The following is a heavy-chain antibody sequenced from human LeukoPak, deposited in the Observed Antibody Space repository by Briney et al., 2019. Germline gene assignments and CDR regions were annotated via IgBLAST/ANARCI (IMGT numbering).Heavy chain of an antibody. D-gene: IGHD4-17*01. CDR2: INHSGST. Sequence: PSETLSLTCAVYGGSFSGYYWSWIRQPPGKGLEWIGEINHSGSTNYNPSLKSRVTISVDTSKNQFSLKLSSVTAADTAVYYCVFPLDYGDYADAFDIWGQGTMVTVSS. CDR3: VFPLDYGDYADAFDI. J-gene: IGHJ3*02. V-gene: IGHV4-34*01. CDR1: GGSFSGYY.